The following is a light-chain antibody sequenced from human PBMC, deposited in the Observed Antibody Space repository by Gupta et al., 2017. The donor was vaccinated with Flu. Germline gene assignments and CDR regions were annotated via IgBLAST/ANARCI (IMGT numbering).Light chain of an antibody. CDR1: SSNIGSNT. CDR2: SNN. CDR3: AAWDDSLNVLYV. Sequence: QSVLTQPPSASGTPGQRVTISCSGSSSNIGSNTVNWYQQLPGTAPKLLIYSNNQRPSGVPDRFSGSKSGTSASLAISXLXSEDEAXYYCAAWDDSLNVLYVFGTGTKVTVL. V-gene: IGLV1-44*01. J-gene: IGLJ1*01.